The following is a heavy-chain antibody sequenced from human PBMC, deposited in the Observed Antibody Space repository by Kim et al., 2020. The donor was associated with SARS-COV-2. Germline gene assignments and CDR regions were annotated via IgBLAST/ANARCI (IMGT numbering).Heavy chain of an antibody. CDR2: INPSGGST. CDR3: TTISGSSDYYYYGMDV. V-gene: IGHV1-46*01. D-gene: IGHD3-10*01. Sequence: ASVKVSCKASGYTFTSYYMHWVRQAPGQGLEWMGIINPSGGSTSYAQKFQGRVTMTRDTSTSTVYMELSSLRSEDTAVYYCTTISGSSDYYYYGMDVWGQGTTVTVSS. CDR1: GYTFTSYY. J-gene: IGHJ6*02.